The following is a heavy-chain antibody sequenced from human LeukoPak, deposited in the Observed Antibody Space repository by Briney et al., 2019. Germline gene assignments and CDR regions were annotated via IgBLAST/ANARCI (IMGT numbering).Heavy chain of an antibody. CDR1: GFTFSSYE. D-gene: IGHD4-23*01. CDR3: ARAPSYGGNHFDY. CDR2: ISSSGSTI. J-gene: IGHJ4*02. Sequence: GGSLRLSCAASGFTFSSYEMNWVREAPGKGLRWGSYISSSGSTIYYADSVKGRFTISRDNATNSLYLQINSLRAADTAVYYCARAPSYGGNHFDYWGQGTLVTVSS. V-gene: IGHV3-48*03.